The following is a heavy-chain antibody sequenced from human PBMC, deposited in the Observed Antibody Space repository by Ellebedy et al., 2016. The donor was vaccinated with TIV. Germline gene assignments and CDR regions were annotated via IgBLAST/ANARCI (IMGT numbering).Heavy chain of an antibody. CDR1: GFTVSSNY. D-gene: IGHD2-21*02. V-gene: IGHV3-53*01. J-gene: IGHJ6*02. Sequence: GESLKISCAASGFTVSSNYMSWVRQAPGKGLEWVSVIYSGGSTYYADSVKGRFTISRDNSKNTLYLPMNSLRAEDTAVYYCASNWCGDHCYYYYGMDVWGQGTTVTVSS. CDR3: ASNWCGDHCYYYYGMDV. CDR2: IYSGGST.